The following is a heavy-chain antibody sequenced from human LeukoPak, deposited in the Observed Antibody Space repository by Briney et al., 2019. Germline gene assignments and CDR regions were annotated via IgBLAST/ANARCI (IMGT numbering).Heavy chain of an antibody. CDR1: GFTFSSYG. CDR2: ISDSGGST. V-gene: IGHV3-23*01. J-gene: IGHJ4*02. CDR3: AKDGAGSQSYCSSTSCYVDY. Sequence: PGGSLRLSCAASGFTFSSYGMSWVRQAPGKGLEWVSAISDSGGSTYYAASVKGRFTISRDNSKNTLYLQMNSLRAEDTAVYYCAKDGAGSQSYCSSTSCYVDYWGQGTLVTVSS. D-gene: IGHD2-2*01.